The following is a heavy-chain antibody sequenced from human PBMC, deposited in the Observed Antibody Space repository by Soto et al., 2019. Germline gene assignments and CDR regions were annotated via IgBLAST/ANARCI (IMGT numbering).Heavy chain of an antibody. Sequence: QVQLVESGGGLVKPGGSLRLSCAASGFSISDYYMSWIRQAPGKGLEWVSYSSNSGTFTKYADSVKGRFSISRDNAKNSLYLEINSLRGEDTAIYYCVRSGDNYNVLDYWGQGTPVTVSS. CDR3: VRSGDNYNVLDY. J-gene: IGHJ4*02. CDR1: GFSISDYY. V-gene: IGHV3-11*05. CDR2: SSNSGTFT. D-gene: IGHD3-10*02.